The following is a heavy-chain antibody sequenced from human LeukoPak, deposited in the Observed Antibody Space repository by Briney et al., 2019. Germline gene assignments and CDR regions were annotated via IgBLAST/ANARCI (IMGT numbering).Heavy chain of an antibody. D-gene: IGHD3-22*01. CDR1: GYSVSSGYY. Sequence: PSETLSLTCTVSGYSVSSGYYWGWIRQSPGKGLEWIGSIYHSGSTYYSPSLRSRTTISVDTSKNQFSLKLSSVTAADTAVYYCAREDYYDSSGYYLDCWGQGTLVTVSS. CDR3: AREDYYDSSGYYLDC. J-gene: IGHJ4*02. V-gene: IGHV4-38-2*02. CDR2: IYHSGST.